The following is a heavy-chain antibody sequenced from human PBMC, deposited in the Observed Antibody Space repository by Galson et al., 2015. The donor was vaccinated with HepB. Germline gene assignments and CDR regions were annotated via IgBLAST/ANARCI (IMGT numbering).Heavy chain of an antibody. V-gene: IGHV3-23*01. CDR1: GFTSSNYA. J-gene: IGHJ5*01. D-gene: IGHD5-24*01. CDR3: ARDGYNFIPFDS. CDR2: ISGTGSST. Sequence: SLRLSCAASGFTSSNYAMSWVRQAPGKGLEWVSHISGTGSSTYYADSVKGRFTISRDNSKNTLSLQMNSLRADDTALYYCARDGYNFIPFDSWGQGTLVTV.